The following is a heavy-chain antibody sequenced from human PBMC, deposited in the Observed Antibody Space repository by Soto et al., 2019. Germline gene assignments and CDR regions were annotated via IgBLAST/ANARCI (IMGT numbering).Heavy chain of an antibody. J-gene: IGHJ4*02. CDR2: ISPKSGGT. CDR3: GRGRSGELVVFY. Sequence: QVQLVQSGAEVKESGASVKVSCKASGYTFTGYYIHWVRQAPGQGLEWVGEISPKSGGTRYAQQFQGRVTMTKDTSISTVYMELNNLSPDDTAVYYCGRGRSGELVVFYWGQGTLVTVHS. CDR1: GYTFTGYY. V-gene: IGHV1-2*02. D-gene: IGHD1-7*01.